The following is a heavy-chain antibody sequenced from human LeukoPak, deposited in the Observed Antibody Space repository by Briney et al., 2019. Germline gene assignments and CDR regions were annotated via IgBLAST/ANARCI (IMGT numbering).Heavy chain of an antibody. CDR2: MNEYSTTI. J-gene: IGHJ4*02. CDR3: ARGGVNPVDH. D-gene: IGHD1-14*01. V-gene: IGHV3-74*01. Sequence: GRSLRLFCAASGFTFSSYGMHWVRQAPGKGLVWVSDMNEYSTTIRYADSVKGRFTISRDNAKSILYLQMNNLRAEDTAMYFCARGGVNPVDHWGQGTLVTVSS. CDR1: GFTFSSYG.